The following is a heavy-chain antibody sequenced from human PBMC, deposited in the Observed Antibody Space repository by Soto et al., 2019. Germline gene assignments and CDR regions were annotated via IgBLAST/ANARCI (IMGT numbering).Heavy chain of an antibody. CDR3: ESSEYGDPNGHFDI. Sequence: SETLSLTCTVSGGSISSYYSSLIRQPPGKGLEWIGYIYYSGSTNYNPSLKSRVTISVDTAKNQFSLKLSSVTAADTAVYYCESSEYGDPNGHFDIWGQGTMVTVSS. CDR1: GGSISSYY. J-gene: IGHJ3*02. V-gene: IGHV4-59*01. CDR2: IYYSGST. D-gene: IGHD4-17*01.